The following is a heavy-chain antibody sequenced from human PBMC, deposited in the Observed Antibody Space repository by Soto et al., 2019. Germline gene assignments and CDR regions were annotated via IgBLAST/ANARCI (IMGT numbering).Heavy chain of an antibody. J-gene: IGHJ5*02. D-gene: IGHD6-19*01. CDR2: FDPEDGET. Sequence: ASVKVSCKVSGYTLTELSMHWVRQAPGKGLEWMGGFDPEDGETIYAQKFQGRVTINPDTSKNQFSLQLNSVTPEDTAVYYCARVEGTSSGWDLNWFDPWGQGTLVTVSS. V-gene: IGHV1-24*01. CDR1: GYTLTELS. CDR3: ARVEGTSSGWDLNWFDP.